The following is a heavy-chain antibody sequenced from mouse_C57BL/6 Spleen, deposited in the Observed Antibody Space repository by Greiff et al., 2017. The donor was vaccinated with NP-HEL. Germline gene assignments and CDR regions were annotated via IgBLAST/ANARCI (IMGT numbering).Heavy chain of an antibody. V-gene: IGHV5-17*01. CDR2: ISSGSSTI. Sequence: EVKLMESGGGLVKPGGSLKLFCAASGFTFSDYGMHWVRPAPEKGLEWVAYISSGSSTIYYADTVKGRFTISRDNAKNTLFLQMTSLRSEDTAMYYCARGGSSYDYAMDYWGQGTSVTFSS. CDR3: ARGGSSYDYAMDY. J-gene: IGHJ4*01. D-gene: IGHD1-1*01. CDR1: GFTFSDYG.